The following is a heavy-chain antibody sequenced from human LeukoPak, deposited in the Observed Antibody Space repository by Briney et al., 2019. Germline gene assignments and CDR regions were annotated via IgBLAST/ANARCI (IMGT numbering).Heavy chain of an antibody. D-gene: IGHD5-24*01. J-gene: IGHJ4*02. V-gene: IGHV3-74*01. CDR3: ARDGDGYNFDY. Sequence: GGSLRLSCAASGFAFSNYWMHWVRQVPGKGLVWVSRITRVGSGANYADSVKGRFTISRDNARSTLYLQMNSLRAEDTAVYYCARDGDGYNFDYWGQGALVTVSS. CDR1: GFAFSNYW. CDR2: ITRVGSGA.